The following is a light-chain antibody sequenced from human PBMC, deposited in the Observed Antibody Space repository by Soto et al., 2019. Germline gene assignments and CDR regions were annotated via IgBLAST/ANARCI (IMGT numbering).Light chain of an antibody. V-gene: IGLV4-60*02. J-gene: IGLJ3*02. CDR3: ETWDSNTWV. CDR2: LEGSGSY. CDR1: SGHSSYT. Sequence: QPVLTQSSSASASLGSSVKLTCTLSSGHSSYTIAWHQQLPGKAPRYLMNLEGSGSYNKGSGVPDRFSGSSSGADRYLTTSNLQFEDEADYYCETWDSNTWVFGGGTKLTVL.